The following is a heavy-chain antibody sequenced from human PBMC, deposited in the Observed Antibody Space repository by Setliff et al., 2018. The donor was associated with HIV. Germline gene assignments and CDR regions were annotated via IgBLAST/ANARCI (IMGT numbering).Heavy chain of an antibody. J-gene: IGHJ6*03. CDR2: IYHSGTT. V-gene: IGHV4-38-2*02. CDR3: ARDHGYSSSPNYYYYMDV. CDR1: GYSISSGHY. Sequence: SETLSLTCAVSGYSISSGHYWGWIRQPPGKGLEWIGSIYHSGTTYDNPSLKSRVTISVDTSKNQFSLKLSSVTAADTAVYYCARDHGYSSSPNYYYYMDVWGKGTTVTVSS. D-gene: IGHD6-13*01.